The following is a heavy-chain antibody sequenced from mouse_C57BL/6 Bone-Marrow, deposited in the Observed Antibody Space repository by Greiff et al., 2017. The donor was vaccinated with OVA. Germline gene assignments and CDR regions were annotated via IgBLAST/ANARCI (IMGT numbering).Heavy chain of an antibody. V-gene: IGHV1-26*01. D-gene: IGHD1-1*01. CDR2: INPNNGGT. J-gene: IGHJ3*01. Sequence: EVKLQQSGPELVKPGASVKISCKASGYTFTDYYMNWVKQSHGKSLEWIGDINPNNGGTSYNQKFKGKATLTVDKSSSTAYMELRSLTSEDSAVYYCARSYYYGSSYGSYWGQGTLVTVSA. CDR1: GYTFTDYY. CDR3: ARSYYYGSSYGSY.